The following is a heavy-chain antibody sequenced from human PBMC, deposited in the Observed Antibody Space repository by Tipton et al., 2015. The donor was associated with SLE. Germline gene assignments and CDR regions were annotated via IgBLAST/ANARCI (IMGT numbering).Heavy chain of an antibody. V-gene: IGHV4-34*01. CDR2: INHSGST. J-gene: IGHJ6*02. D-gene: IGHD2-2*01. CDR1: GGSFSGYY. Sequence: TLSLTCAVYGGSFSGYYWSWIRQPPGKGLEWIGEINHSGSTNYNPSLKSRVTISVDTSKNQFSLKLSSVTAADTAVYYCARDRSCSSPSCIYGMDVWGQGTTVTVSS. CDR3: ARDRSCSSPSCIYGMDV.